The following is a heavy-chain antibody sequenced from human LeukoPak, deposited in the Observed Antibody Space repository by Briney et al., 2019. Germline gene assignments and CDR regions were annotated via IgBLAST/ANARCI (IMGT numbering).Heavy chain of an antibody. V-gene: IGHV3-23*01. J-gene: IGHJ4*02. CDR1: GFTFSSYG. D-gene: IGHD3-9*01. Sequence: PGGSLRLSCAASGFTFSSYGMSWVRQAPGKGLEWVSAISGSGGSTYYADSVKGRFTISRDNAKNSLYLQMNSLRAEDTAVYYCARFTYNEPYYDILTGYFDYWGQGTLVTVSS. CDR2: ISGSGGST. CDR3: ARFTYNEPYYDILTGYFDY.